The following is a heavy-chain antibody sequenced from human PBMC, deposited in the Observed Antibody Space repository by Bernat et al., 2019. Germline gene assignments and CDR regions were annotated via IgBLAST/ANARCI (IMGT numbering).Heavy chain of an antibody. CDR3: ERIRRSGDYRDAFDI. CDR2: IHSGDSDT. J-gene: IGHJ3*02. V-gene: IGHV5-51*01. Sequence: EVQLVQSGAEVKKPGESLKISCKGSGYSFTNYWIGWVRQMPGKGLAWMGIIHSGDSDTRYSPSFQDTVTISAAKSINTAYRQWRSLKASDTAMYYCERIRRSGDYRDAFDIWGQGRMVTVSS. CDR1: GYSFTNYW. D-gene: IGHD3-3*01.